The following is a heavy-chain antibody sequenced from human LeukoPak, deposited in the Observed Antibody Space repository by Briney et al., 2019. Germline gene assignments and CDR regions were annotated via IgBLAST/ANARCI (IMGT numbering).Heavy chain of an antibody. J-gene: IGHJ4*02. D-gene: IGHD3-22*01. CDR3: ARDLTDYYELDY. Sequence: PSETLSLTCTVSSGSISSSNYYWSWIRQPAGKGLEWIGRISTIGSTNYNPSLNSRVTISIDTSKNQFSLKVSSVTAADTAVYYCARDLTDYYELDYWGQGTLVTVSS. CDR1: SGSISSSNYY. V-gene: IGHV4-61*02. CDR2: ISTIGST.